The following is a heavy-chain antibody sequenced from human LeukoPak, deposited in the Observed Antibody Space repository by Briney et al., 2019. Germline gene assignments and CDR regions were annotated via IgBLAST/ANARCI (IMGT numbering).Heavy chain of an antibody. CDR2: INHSGST. J-gene: IGHJ4*02. CDR1: GGSFSGYY. CDR3: ARGRNSLGRYSDY. Sequence: SETLSLTCAVYGGSFSGYYWSWIRQPPGKGLEWIGEINHSGSTNYNPSLKSRVTISVDTSKNQFSLKLSSVTAADTAVYYCARGRNSLGRYSDYWGQGTLVTVSS. D-gene: IGHD1-26*01. V-gene: IGHV4-34*01.